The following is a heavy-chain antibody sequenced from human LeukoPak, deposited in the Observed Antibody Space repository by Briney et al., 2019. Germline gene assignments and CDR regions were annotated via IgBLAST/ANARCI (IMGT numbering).Heavy chain of an antibody. CDR2: ISGTGGAT. CDR3: VKDPRDTYGTNWFVS. J-gene: IGHJ5*01. CDR1: GFSFGNYA. Sequence: GGSLRLSCVASGFSFGNYAMSCVRQAPGKGLQWVSQISGTGGATWYAGFARDRFTISRDNSKKTLYLQMSGLRVEDTAMYYCVKDPRDTYGTNWFVSWGQGTLVIVSS. D-gene: IGHD2-21*01. V-gene: IGHV3-23*01.